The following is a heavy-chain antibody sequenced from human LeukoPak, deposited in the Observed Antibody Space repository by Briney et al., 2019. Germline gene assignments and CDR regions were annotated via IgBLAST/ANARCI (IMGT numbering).Heavy chain of an antibody. CDR2: IANDGGST. D-gene: IGHD1/OR15-1a*01. J-gene: IGHJ4*02. CDR1: GFTFTTYA. Sequence: PGGSLRLSCAASGFTFTTYAMSWVRQAPGEGLEWVSTIANDGGSTYYADSVKGRSTISRDNSKNTVYLQMNTLSAEDMAVYYCAKPHSVEQRGYFDYSGQGPLVPVSS. V-gene: IGHV3-23*01. CDR3: AKPHSVEQRGYFDY.